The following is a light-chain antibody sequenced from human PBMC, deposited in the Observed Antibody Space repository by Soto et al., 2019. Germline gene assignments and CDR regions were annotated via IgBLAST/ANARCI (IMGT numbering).Light chain of an antibody. CDR3: QKYDRAPFT. CDR2: GAS. V-gene: IGKV1-27*01. CDR1: QGISNY. Sequence: DIQMTQSPSSLSASVGDRVIITCRASQGISNYLAWYQQKPGKVPNVLIYGASTLQSGVPSRFSGSGSGTDFTLTISSLQPEDVPTYYCQKYDRAPFTFGPGTKVDIK. J-gene: IGKJ3*01.